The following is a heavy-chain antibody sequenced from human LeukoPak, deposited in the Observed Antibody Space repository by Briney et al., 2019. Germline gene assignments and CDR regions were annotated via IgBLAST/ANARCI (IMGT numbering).Heavy chain of an antibody. J-gene: IGHJ6*02. CDR3: ARDAGGYSGKYGMDV. Sequence: ASVKVSCKASGYTFTSYYMHWVRQAPGQGLEWMGIINPSGGSTSYAQKFQGRVTMTRDTSTSTVYMELSSLRSEGTAVYYCARDAGGYSGKYGMDVWGQGTTVTVSS. CDR1: GYTFTSYY. D-gene: IGHD5-12*01. V-gene: IGHV1-46*01. CDR2: INPSGGST.